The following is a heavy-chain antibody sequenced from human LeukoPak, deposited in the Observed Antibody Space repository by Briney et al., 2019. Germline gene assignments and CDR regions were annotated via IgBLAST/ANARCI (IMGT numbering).Heavy chain of an antibody. J-gene: IGHJ3*02. Sequence: PSETLSLTCTVSGGSISSYYWSWIRQPPGKGLEWIGYIYYSGSTNYNPSLKSRVTISVDTSKNQFSLKLSSVTAADTAVYYCARDSAMVYDSVSAFDIWGQGTMVTVSS. D-gene: IGHD5-18*01. CDR2: IYYSGST. CDR1: GGSISSYY. V-gene: IGHV4-59*01. CDR3: ARDSAMVYDSVSAFDI.